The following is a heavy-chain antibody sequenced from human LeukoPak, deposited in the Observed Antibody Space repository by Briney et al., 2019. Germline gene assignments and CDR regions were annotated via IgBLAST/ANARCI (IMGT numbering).Heavy chain of an antibody. D-gene: IGHD3-22*01. CDR3: ARVGYYDSSGYYSNFDY. Sequence: PGGSLRLSCAASGFTFRSNWMHWVRQTPGKGLEWVSVIYSGGSTYYADSVKGRFTISRDNSKNTLYLQMNSLRAEDTAVYYCARVGYYDSSGYYSNFDYWGQGTLVTVSS. CDR1: GFTFRSNW. J-gene: IGHJ4*02. V-gene: IGHV3-66*01. CDR2: IYSGGST.